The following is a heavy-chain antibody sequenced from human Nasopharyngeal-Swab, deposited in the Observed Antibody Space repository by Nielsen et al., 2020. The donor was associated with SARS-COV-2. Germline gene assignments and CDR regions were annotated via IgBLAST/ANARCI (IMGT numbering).Heavy chain of an antibody. CDR2: ISYDGSNK. Sequence: GESLKISCAASGFTFSSYGMHWVRQAPGKGLEWVAVISYDGSNKYYADSVKGRFTISRDNSKNTLYLQMNSLRAEDTAVYYCAKATPHYYDSSGYSVQVDYWGQGTLVTVSS. CDR1: GFTFSSYG. V-gene: IGHV3-30*18. CDR3: AKATPHYYDSSGYSVQVDY. J-gene: IGHJ4*02. D-gene: IGHD3-22*01.